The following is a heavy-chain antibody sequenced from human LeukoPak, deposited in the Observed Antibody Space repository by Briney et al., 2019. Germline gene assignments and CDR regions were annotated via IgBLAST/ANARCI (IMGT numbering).Heavy chain of an antibody. Sequence: SETLSLTCTVSGGSISSGDYYWTWIRQPPGRELEWIGYIFYTGSTNYNPSLKSRVTMSVDTSKNQFSLKLSSVTAADTAVYYCAREPDPYYDFWSGYFDYWGQGTLVTVSS. CDR1: GGSISSGDYY. J-gene: IGHJ4*02. V-gene: IGHV4-61*08. CDR3: AREPDPYYDFWSGYFDY. D-gene: IGHD3-3*01. CDR2: IFYTGST.